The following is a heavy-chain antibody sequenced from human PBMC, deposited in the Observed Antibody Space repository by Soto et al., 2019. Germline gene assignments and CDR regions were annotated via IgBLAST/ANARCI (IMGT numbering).Heavy chain of an antibody. CDR1: GGSISSYY. J-gene: IGHJ4*02. Sequence: SETLSLTCNVSGGSISSYYWSWIRLPPGKGLEWIGNIYYSGSANYNPSLKSRVTISVDTSKNQFSLKLSSVTPADTAVYYCARLEAHCTNGLCPIDSWGQGTLVTVS. D-gene: IGHD2-8*01. V-gene: IGHV4-59*01. CDR3: ARLEAHCTNGLCPIDS. CDR2: IYYSGSA.